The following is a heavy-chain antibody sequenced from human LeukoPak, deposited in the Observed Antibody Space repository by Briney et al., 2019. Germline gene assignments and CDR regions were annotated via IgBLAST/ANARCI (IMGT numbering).Heavy chain of an antibody. Sequence: SVKVSCKASGGTFSSYAISWVRQAPGQGLEWMGGIIPIFGTANYAQKFQGRVMITTDESTSTAYMELSSLRSEDTAVYYCARGLYYDSSGYYPLLYWGQGTLVTVSS. J-gene: IGHJ4*02. CDR3: ARGLYYDSSGYYPLLY. V-gene: IGHV1-69*05. CDR1: GGTFSSYA. D-gene: IGHD3-22*01. CDR2: IIPIFGTA.